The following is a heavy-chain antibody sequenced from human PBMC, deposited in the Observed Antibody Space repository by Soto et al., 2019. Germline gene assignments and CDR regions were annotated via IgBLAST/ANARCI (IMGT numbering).Heavy chain of an antibody. CDR1: GFTFSSYA. CDR3: ARGSRTISGVIIDFDY. D-gene: IGHD3-3*01. Sequence: GGSLRLSCAASGFTFSSYAMSWVRQAPGKGLEWVSAISGSGGSTYYADSVKGRFTISRDDSKKSVYLHMNFLQTEDTAVYYCARGSRTISGVIIDFDYWGRGTLVTVSS. V-gene: IGHV3-23*01. CDR2: ISGSGGST. J-gene: IGHJ4*02.